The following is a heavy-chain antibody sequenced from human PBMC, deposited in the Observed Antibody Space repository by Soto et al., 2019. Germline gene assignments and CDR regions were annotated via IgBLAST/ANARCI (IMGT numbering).Heavy chain of an antibody. Sequence: GASVKVSCKASGGTFSSYAISWVRQAPGQGLEWMGGIIPIFGTANYAQKFQGRVTITADESTSTAYMELSSLRSEDTAVYYCARDSSGWHGNYYYGMDVWGQGTTVTVSS. D-gene: IGHD6-19*01. CDR1: GGTFSSYA. J-gene: IGHJ6*02. CDR2: IIPIFGTA. CDR3: ARDSSGWHGNYYYGMDV. V-gene: IGHV1-69*13.